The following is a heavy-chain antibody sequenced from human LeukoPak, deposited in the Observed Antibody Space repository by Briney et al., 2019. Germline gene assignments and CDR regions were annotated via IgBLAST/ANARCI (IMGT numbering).Heavy chain of an antibody. J-gene: IGHJ4*02. CDR3: ARGYSYGCFDY. D-gene: IGHD5-18*01. CDR2: INSDGSST. V-gene: IGHV3-74*01. CDR1: GFTFSSYW. Sequence: GGSLRLSCAASGFTFSSYWMHWVRQAPGKGLVWVSRINSDGSSTSYADSVKGRFTISRDNAKNTLCLQMNSLRAEDTAVYYCARGYSYGCFDYWGQGTLVTVSS.